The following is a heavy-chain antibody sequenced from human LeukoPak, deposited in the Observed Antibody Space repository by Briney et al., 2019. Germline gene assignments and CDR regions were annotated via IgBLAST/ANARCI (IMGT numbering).Heavy chain of an antibody. CDR1: GGTFSSYA. D-gene: IGHD2-2*01. CDR3: ASRLYCSNTRCRNFPFAY. J-gene: IGHJ4*02. Sequence: SVKVSCKASGGTFSSYAINWVRQASGQGLEWMGGIIPIFGTANYAQKFQDRVTITADESTSTAYMELSSLRSEDTAIYYCASRLYCSNTRCRNFPFAYWGQGTLVTVSS. CDR2: IIPIFGTA. V-gene: IGHV1-69*13.